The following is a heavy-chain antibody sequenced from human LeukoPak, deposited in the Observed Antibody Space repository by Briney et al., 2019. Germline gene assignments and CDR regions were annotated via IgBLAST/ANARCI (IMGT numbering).Heavy chain of an antibody. V-gene: IGHV3-9*01. CDR3: AREECFGSRCYSSNPTWYFYYMDV. D-gene: IGHD2-15*01. CDR1: GFTFDDYA. Sequence: GGSLRLSCAASGFTFDDYAMHWVRQAPGKGLEWVSGISWNSGSIGYADSVKGRFTISRDNAKNSLYLQMNSLRAEDTAVYYCAREECFGSRCYSSNPTWYFYYMDVWGKGTTVTVSS. CDR2: ISWNSGSI. J-gene: IGHJ6*03.